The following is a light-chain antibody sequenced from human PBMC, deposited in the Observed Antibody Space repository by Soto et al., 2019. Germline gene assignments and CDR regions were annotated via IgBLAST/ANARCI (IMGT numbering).Light chain of an antibody. V-gene: IGKV3D-20*01. CDR3: QQYGTSRWT. J-gene: IGKJ1*01. Sequence: EIVLTQSPATLSLSPGERATLSCGASQNVSNSYLAWYQQKPGLAPRLLIYDASSRAIGIPDRFSGSGSGADFTLTISRLGPEDFAVYYFQQYGTSRWTFGQGTKVE. CDR2: DAS. CDR1: QNVSNSY.